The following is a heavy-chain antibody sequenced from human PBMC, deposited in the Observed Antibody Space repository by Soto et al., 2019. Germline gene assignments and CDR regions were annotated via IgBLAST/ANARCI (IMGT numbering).Heavy chain of an antibody. Sequence: PSETLSLTCAVSGDSVTSVNYFWTWIRQPPGGGLEWIGYISNSGISKYNPSLKSRVAMSQDTSKNQFSLNLHSVTAADTAVYFCARGEGNSYLAYHFDTWGQGALVTVSS. CDR3: ARGEGNSYLAYHFDT. CDR2: ISNSGIS. V-gene: IGHV4-61*01. D-gene: IGHD2-21*01. J-gene: IGHJ4*02. CDR1: GDSVTSVNYF.